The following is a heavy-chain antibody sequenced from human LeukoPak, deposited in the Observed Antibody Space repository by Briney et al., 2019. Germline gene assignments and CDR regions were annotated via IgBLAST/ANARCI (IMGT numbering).Heavy chain of an antibody. Sequence: SETLSLTCTVSGGSISSSSYYWGWIRQPPGKGLEWIGSIYYSGSTYYNPSLKSRVTISVDTSKNQFSLKLSSVTAADTAVYYCAADPTGGDSYGMDVWGQGTTVTVSS. D-gene: IGHD4-17*01. CDR3: AADPTGGDSYGMDV. CDR1: GGSISSSSYY. CDR2: IYYSGST. J-gene: IGHJ6*02. V-gene: IGHV4-39*01.